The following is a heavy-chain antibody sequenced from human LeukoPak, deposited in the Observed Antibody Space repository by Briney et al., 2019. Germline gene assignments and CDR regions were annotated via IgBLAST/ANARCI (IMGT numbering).Heavy chain of an antibody. CDR1: GGSISSGGYS. CDR3: ARAGGFFSPFGY. V-gene: IGHV4-31*11. J-gene: IGHJ4*02. D-gene: IGHD3-3*01. Sequence: PSETLSLTCAVSGGSISSGGYSWSCIRQPPGKGLEWIGYIYYSGSTYYNPSLKSRVTISVDTSKNQFSLKLSSVTAADTAVYYCARAGGFFSPFGYWGQGTLVTVSS. CDR2: IYYSGST.